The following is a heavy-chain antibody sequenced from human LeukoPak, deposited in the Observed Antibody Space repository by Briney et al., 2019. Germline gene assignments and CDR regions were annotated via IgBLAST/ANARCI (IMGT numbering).Heavy chain of an antibody. J-gene: IGHJ3*02. CDR3: AKCAESYGNDAFDM. CDR1: EFTFSSFA. D-gene: IGHD3-16*01. CDR2: IRGGGAGA. V-gene: IGHV3-23*01. Sequence: GGSLRLSCAASEFTFSSFAMSWVRQAPGKGLEWVSYIRGGGAGALYADSVKGRFTISRDNSKSTMYLQMNSPRVEDTAVYYCAKCAESYGNDAFDMWGPGTMVTVSS.